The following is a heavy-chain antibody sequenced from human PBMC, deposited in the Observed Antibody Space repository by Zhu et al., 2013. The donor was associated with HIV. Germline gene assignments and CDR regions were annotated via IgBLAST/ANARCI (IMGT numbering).Heavy chain of an antibody. CDR1: GGSINNYY. CDR2: IYTDGTT. J-gene: IGHJ3*02. Sequence: QVQLQESGPGLVKPSETLSLTCTVSGGSINNYYWSWIRQPAGKGLEWIGRIYTDGTTNYNPSLKSRVTMSVDKSKNQFSLKVTSVTAADTAIYYCARVTLLVPDWSPDAFDIWGQGTMVTVSS. V-gene: IGHV4-4*07. CDR3: ARVTLLVPDWSPDAFDI. D-gene: IGHD2-21*01.